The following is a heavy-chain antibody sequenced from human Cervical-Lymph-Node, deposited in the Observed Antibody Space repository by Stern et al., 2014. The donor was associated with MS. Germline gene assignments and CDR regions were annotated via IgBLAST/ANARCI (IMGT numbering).Heavy chain of an antibody. CDR3: ARRAKYSSGWNHDAFDI. V-gene: IGHV1-3*01. CDR1: GYTFTSYA. J-gene: IGHJ3*02. CDR2: INAGNGNT. D-gene: IGHD6-19*01. Sequence: VPLVQSGAEVKKPGASVKVSCKASGYTFTSYAMHWVRQAPGQRLEWMGWINAGNGNTKYSQKFQGRVTITRDTSASTAYMELSSLRSEDTAVYYCARRAKYSSGWNHDAFDIWGQGTMVTVSS.